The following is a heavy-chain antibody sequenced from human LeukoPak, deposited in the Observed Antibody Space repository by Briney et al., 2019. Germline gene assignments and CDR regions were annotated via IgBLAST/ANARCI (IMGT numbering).Heavy chain of an antibody. CDR1: GFTFSNYG. Sequence: PAGSLRLSCAASGFTFSNYGLDWFLQAPGKGLEWVSYISSSSSSIYYADSVKGRVTISMDNSKNYLFLQMSTLTAEDTAVYYCARGGADRLDYWGQGTLVTVSS. J-gene: IGHJ4*02. CDR3: ARGGADRLDY. V-gene: IGHV3-48*01. D-gene: IGHD6-6*01. CDR2: ISSSSSSI.